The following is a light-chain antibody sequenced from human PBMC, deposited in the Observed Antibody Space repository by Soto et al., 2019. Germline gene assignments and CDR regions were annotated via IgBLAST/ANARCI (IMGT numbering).Light chain of an antibody. V-gene: IGKV1-6*01. J-gene: IGKJ1*01. CDR3: LQRYNYPRT. CDR2: AAS. CDR1: QGIRND. Sequence: AIQMTQSPSSLSASVGDRVTITCRASQGIRNDLGWYQQKPGKAPKLLIYAASSLQRGVPSRFSGRGSGTDFTLTISSLQPEDIATYYCLQRYNYPRTFGQGTKVEIK.